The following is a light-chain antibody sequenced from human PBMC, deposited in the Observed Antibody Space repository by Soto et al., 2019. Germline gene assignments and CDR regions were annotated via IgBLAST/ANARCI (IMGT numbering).Light chain of an antibody. CDR1: QGVNKY. CDR3: QQYDTFPRT. Sequence: DIQMTQSPYSLSATVGDRVTITCRASQGVNKYVAWFQQKPGRAPKSLIYATYRLQSGVPSHFSASGSGTEFTLTISSLQPEDFATYYCQQYDTFPRTFGQGTKVEI. CDR2: ATY. J-gene: IGKJ1*01. V-gene: IGKV1-16*02.